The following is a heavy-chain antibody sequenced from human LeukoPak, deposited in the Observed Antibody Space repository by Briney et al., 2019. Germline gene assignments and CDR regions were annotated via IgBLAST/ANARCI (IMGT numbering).Heavy chain of an antibody. CDR2: ISYDGSNK. CDR3: AKDIYEAPVIASDY. D-gene: IGHD6-13*01. CDR1: GFTFSSYA. V-gene: IGHV3-30-3*01. Sequence: SGRSLRLSCAASGFTFSSYAMHWVRQAPGKGLEWVAVISYDGSNKYYADSVKGRFTISRDNAKNSLYLQMNSLRAEDTALYHCAKDIYEAPVIASDYWGQGTLVTVSS. J-gene: IGHJ4*02.